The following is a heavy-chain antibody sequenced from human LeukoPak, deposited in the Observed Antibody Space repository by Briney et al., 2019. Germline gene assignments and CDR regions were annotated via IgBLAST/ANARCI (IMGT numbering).Heavy chain of an antibody. CDR3: TRDRSRAEDD. CDR2: INQGGSDK. CDR1: GFTFSGHW. Sequence: PGGSPRLSCAASGFTFSGHWMSWVRQAPGKGLEWVANINQGGSDKYYVDSVKGRFTISRDNANNLLYLQMNSLRGEDTAVYYCTRDRSRAEDDWRQGTRVTVSS. J-gene: IGHJ4*02. V-gene: IGHV3-7*01. D-gene: IGHD1-14*01.